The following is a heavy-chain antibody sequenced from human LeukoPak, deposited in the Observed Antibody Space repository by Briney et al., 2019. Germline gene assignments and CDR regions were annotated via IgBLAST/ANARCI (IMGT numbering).Heavy chain of an antibody. V-gene: IGHV3-74*01. Sequence: GGSLRLSCAASGFTVSSYWMHWVRQAPGKGLVWVSRINSDGSSTSYADSVKGRFTISRDNAKNTLYLQMNSLRAEDTAVYYCATDSSGWYEYSNDAFDIWGQGTMVTVSS. CDR1: GFTVSSYW. J-gene: IGHJ3*02. CDR2: INSDGSST. CDR3: ATDSSGWYEYSNDAFDI. D-gene: IGHD6-19*01.